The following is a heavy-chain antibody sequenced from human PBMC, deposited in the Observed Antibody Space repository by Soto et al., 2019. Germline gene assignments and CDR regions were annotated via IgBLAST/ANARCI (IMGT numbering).Heavy chain of an antibody. CDR3: ARAHPNDSGYPRRAFDI. J-gene: IGHJ3*02. CDR1: GGTFSSYA. D-gene: IGHD3-22*01. CDR2: IIPIFGTA. Sequence: QVQLVQSGAEVKKPGSSVKVSCKASGGTFSSYAISWVRQAPGQGLEWMGGIIPIFGTANYAQKFQGRVMITADESTSTAYMELSSLRSEDTAVYYCARAHPNDSGYPRRAFDIWGQGTMVTVSS. V-gene: IGHV1-69*01.